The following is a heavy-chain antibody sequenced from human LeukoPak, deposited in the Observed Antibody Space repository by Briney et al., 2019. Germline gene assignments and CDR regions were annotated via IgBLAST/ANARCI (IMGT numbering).Heavy chain of an antibody. CDR2: ISHSGST. V-gene: IGHV4-38-2*01. Sequence: KPSETLSLTCAVSGYSINSGYDWGWVRPPPGRGLEWIGSISHSGSTRYTPSLKSRVTISVDTSKNQFSLKLNSVTAADTAVYYRARGPDAYNAQYWGQGILVTVSS. J-gene: IGHJ4*02. CDR3: ARGPDAYNAQY. CDR1: GYSINSGYD. D-gene: IGHD5-24*01.